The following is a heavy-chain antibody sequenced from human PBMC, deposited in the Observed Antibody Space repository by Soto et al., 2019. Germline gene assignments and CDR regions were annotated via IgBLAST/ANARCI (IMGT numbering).Heavy chain of an antibody. CDR2: IKNDGSDQ. Sequence: EVQLVESGGGLVQPGGSLRLSCAASGFTFRSLWMSWVRQTPGKGLEWVANIKNDGSDQYYLDSVKGRFTISRDNAKNSLYLQMNSLRDDDTAVYYCTRAGGSYYFDFWGQGTLVTVSA. CDR3: TRAGGSYYFDF. D-gene: IGHD3-10*01. V-gene: IGHV3-7*01. J-gene: IGHJ4*02. CDR1: GFTFRSLW.